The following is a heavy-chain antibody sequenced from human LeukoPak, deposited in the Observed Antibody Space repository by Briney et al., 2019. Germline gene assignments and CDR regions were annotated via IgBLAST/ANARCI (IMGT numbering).Heavy chain of an antibody. Sequence: GGSLRLSCAASGFTFSSYAMSWVRPAPGKGLEWVSAISGSGGSTYYADPVKRRFTTSRKNPKNTLYLQMHSLRAEDTAVYYCAISIREERRFLTAPIDYWGQGTLVTVSS. J-gene: IGHJ4*02. D-gene: IGHD1-1*01. CDR2: ISGSGGST. CDR3: AISIREERRFLTAPIDY. V-gene: IGHV3-23*01. CDR1: GFTFSSYA.